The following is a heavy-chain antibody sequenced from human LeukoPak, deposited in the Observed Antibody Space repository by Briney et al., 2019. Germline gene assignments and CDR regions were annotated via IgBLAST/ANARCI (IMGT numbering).Heavy chain of an antibody. CDR3: ARKSSSSWGTSDAFDI. J-gene: IGHJ3*02. CDR2: IYYSGST. D-gene: IGHD6-13*01. V-gene: IGHV4-30-4*01. CDR1: GGSISSGDYY. Sequence: SETLSLTCTVSGGSISSGDYYWSWIRQPPGTGLEWIGYIYYSGSTYYNPSLKSRVTISVDTSKNQFSLKLSSVTAADTAVYYCARKSSSSWGTSDAFDIWGQGTMVTVSS.